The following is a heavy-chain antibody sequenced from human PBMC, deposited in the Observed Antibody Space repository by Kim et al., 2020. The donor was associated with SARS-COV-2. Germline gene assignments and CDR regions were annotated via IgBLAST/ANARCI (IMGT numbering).Heavy chain of an antibody. CDR1: GFTVSSNY. CDR2: IYSGGST. Sequence: GGSLRLSCAASGFTVSSNYMSWVRQAPGKGLEWVSVIYSGGSTYYADSVKGRFTISRDNSKNTLYLQMNSLRAEDTAVYYCAIDSNGLGHFDYWGQGTLVTVSS. CDR3: AIDSNGLGHFDY. V-gene: IGHV3-53*01. D-gene: IGHD2-21*01. J-gene: IGHJ4*02.